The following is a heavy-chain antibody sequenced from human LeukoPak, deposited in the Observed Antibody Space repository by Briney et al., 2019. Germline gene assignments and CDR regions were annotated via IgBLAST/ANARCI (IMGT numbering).Heavy chain of an antibody. CDR2: FDPEDGET. J-gene: IGHJ3*02. CDR1: GYTFTSYG. V-gene: IGHV1-24*01. Sequence: ASVKVSCKASGYTFTSYGISWVRQAPGKGLEWMGGFDPEDGETIYAQKFQGRVTMTEDASTDTAYMELSSLRSEDTAVYYCATVDPYDFWSGYHFDIWGQGTMVTVSS. CDR3: ATVDPYDFWSGYHFDI. D-gene: IGHD3-3*01.